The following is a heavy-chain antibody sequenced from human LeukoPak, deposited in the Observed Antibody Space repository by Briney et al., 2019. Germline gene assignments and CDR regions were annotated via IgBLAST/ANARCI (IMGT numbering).Heavy chain of an antibody. V-gene: IGHV1-2*02. CDR2: INPNSGGT. Sequence: ASVKVSCKASGHTFTGYYMHWVRQAPGQGLEWMGWINPNSGGTNYAQKFQGRVTMTRDTSISTAYMELSRLRSDDTAVYYCAIIGGGSSTSFDYWGQGTLVTVSS. CDR3: AIIGGGSSTSFDY. CDR1: GHTFTGYY. J-gene: IGHJ4*02. D-gene: IGHD2-2*01.